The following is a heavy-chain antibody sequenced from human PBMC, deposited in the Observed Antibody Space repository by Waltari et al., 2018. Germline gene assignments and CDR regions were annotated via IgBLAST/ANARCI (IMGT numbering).Heavy chain of an antibody. Sequence: QLQLQESGPGLVKPSETLSLTCTVSRSSIRNNTYYWGWVRQPPGKGLEWIGSFYKSGTTYYTPSLKSRVTISVDTSNNQFSLKLNSVTAADTAVYYCVRGYPDIVATISDYWGQGTLVIVSS. D-gene: IGHD5-12*01. J-gene: IGHJ4*02. CDR1: RSSIRNNTYY. V-gene: IGHV4-39*07. CDR3: VRGYPDIVATISDY. CDR2: FYKSGTT.